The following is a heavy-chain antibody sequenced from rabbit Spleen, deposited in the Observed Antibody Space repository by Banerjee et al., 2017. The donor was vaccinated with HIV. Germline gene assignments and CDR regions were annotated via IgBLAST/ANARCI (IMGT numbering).Heavy chain of an antibody. CDR1: GFDFSSYG. J-gene: IGHJ3*01. CDR2: IDPIFGGT. V-gene: IGHV1S47*01. Sequence: QEQLVESGGGLVQPGGSLKLSCKASGFDFSSYGVSWVRQAPGKGLEWIGFIDPIFGGTYYANWVNGRFTISSHNAQNTLYLQLNSLTAADTATYFCARAIVPWLGLTRLDLWGPGTLVTVS. D-gene: IGHD4-1*01. CDR3: ARAIVPWLGLTRLDL.